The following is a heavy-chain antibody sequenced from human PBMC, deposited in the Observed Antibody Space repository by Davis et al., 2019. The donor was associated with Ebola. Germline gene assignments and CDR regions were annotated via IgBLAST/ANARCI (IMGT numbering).Heavy chain of an antibody. D-gene: IGHD5-24*01. V-gene: IGHV3-21*01. CDR2: ISSSSYI. J-gene: IGHJ4*02. CDR3: ARDGMATIPPCDY. CDR1: GFTFSSYS. Sequence: GESLKISCAASGFTFSSYSMNWVRQAPGKGLEWVSSISSSSYIYYADSVKGRFTISRDNAKNSLYLQMNSLRAGDTAVYYCARDGMATIPPCDYWGQGTLVTISS.